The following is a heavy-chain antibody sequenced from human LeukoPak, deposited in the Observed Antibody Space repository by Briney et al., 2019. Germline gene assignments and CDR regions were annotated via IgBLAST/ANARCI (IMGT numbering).Heavy chain of an antibody. J-gene: IGHJ2*01. Sequence: TSETLSLTCTVSGGSISSYYWSWIRPPPGKGLEWIGYLYYSGSTNYNPSLKSRVTISVDTSKNQFSLKLSSVTAADSAVYDCARDHHYSSSSYWYFDLWGRGTLVTVSS. V-gene: IGHV4-59*01. D-gene: IGHD6-13*01. CDR1: GGSISSYY. CDR2: LYYSGST. CDR3: ARDHHYSSSSYWYFDL.